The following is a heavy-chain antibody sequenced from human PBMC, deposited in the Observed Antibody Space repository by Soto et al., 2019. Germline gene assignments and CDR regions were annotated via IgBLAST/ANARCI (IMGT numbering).Heavy chain of an antibody. J-gene: IGHJ5*02. CDR3: ARIYYGGRFLFTS. V-gene: IGHV1-8*01. CDR1: GYTFTSFD. Sequence: ASVKVSCKASGYTFTSFDIHWVRQATGQGLEWMGWMNPNSGTTNYALKFQDRVTMTRNTSISTAYMEVSSLRSEDTAVYYCARIYYGGRFLFTSWGQGTLVLVSS. D-gene: IGHD3-3*01. CDR2: MNPNSGTT.